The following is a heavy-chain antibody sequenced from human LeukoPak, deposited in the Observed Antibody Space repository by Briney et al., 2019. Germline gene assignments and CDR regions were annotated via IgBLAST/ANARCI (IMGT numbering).Heavy chain of an antibody. Sequence: GGSLRLSCAASGFTFSNAWMNWVRQAPGKGLEWVGRIKSISDGGTTDYAAPVKGRFTISRDDSKNTLFPQMNSLKTEDTAVYYCTTDRGLYDSSGYYYFATDIWGQGTMVTVSS. CDR3: TTDRGLYDSSGYYYFATDI. J-gene: IGHJ3*02. CDR2: IKSISDGGTT. CDR1: GFTFSNAW. V-gene: IGHV3-15*01. D-gene: IGHD3-22*01.